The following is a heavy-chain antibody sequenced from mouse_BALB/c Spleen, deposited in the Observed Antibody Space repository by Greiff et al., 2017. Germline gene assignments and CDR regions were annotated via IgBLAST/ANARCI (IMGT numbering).Heavy chain of an antibody. J-gene: IGHJ1*01. Sequence: EVQGVESGGGLVQPGGSLRLSCATSGFTFTDYYMSWVRQPPGKALEWLGFIRNKANGYTTEYSASVKGRFTISRDNSQSILYLQMNTLRAEDSATYYCARDRMITSWYFDVWGAGTTVTVSS. D-gene: IGHD2-4*01. V-gene: IGHV7-3*02. CDR2: IRNKANGYTT. CDR1: GFTFTDYY. CDR3: ARDRMITSWYFDV.